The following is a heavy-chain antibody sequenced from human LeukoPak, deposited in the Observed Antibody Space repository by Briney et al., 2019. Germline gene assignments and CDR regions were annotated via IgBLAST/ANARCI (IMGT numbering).Heavy chain of an antibody. CDR3: AREEGDCDTVRCYESFDV. V-gene: IGHV4-59*01. D-gene: IGHD2-2*01. Sequence: PSETLSLTCTVSGGSFGRYYWSWIRQSPGKGLEWLGYIYYTGSTSYNPSLESRITISLDTARNQFSLRLTSVTTADTAVYYCAREEGDCDTVRCYESFDVWAQGQWSPSLQ. CDR2: IYYTGST. CDR1: GGSFGRYY. J-gene: IGHJ3*01.